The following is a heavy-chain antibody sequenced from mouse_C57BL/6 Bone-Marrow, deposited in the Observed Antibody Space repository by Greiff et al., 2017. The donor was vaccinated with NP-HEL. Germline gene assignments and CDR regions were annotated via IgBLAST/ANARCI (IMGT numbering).Heavy chain of an antibody. V-gene: IGHV5-15*04. Sequence: EVKLEESGGGLVQPGGSLKLSCAASGFTFSDYGMAWVRQAPRQGPEWVAFISNLAYSIYYADTVTGRFTIARENAKNTLYLEMSSLRSEDTAMYYCARLYSNWYFDVWGTGTTVTVSS. CDR1: GFTFSDYG. D-gene: IGHD2-5*01. CDR2: ISNLAYSI. CDR3: ARLYSNWYFDV. J-gene: IGHJ1*03.